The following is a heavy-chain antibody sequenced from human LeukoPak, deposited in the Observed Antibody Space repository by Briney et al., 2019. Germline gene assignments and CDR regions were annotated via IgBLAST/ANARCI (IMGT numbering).Heavy chain of an antibody. D-gene: IGHD2-8*01. V-gene: IGHV4-39*02. Sequence: SETLSLTCAVSGGSISTNSYYWGWIRQPPGKGLQWIGNIYYSGSTYYNPSLKSRVTISVDTSKNQFSLKLSSVTAADTAVYYCAREWSRFTPPDYWGQGTLVTVSS. CDR2: IYYSGST. CDR1: GGSISTNSYY. J-gene: IGHJ4*02. CDR3: AREWSRFTPPDY.